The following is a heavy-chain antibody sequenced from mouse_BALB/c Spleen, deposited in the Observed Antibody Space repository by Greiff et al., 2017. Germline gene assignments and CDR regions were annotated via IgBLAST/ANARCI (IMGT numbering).Heavy chain of an antibody. CDR2: ISSGGSYT. J-gene: IGHJ4*01. Sequence: EVNLVESGGDLVKPGGSLKLSCAASGFTFSSYGMSWVRQTPDKRLEWVATISSGGSYTYYPDSVKGRFTISRDNAKNTLYLQMSSLKSEDTAMYYCARSPTTVVATDYAMDYWGQGTSVTVSS. CDR1: GFTFSSYG. V-gene: IGHV5-6*01. D-gene: IGHD1-1*01. CDR3: ARSPTTVVATDYAMDY.